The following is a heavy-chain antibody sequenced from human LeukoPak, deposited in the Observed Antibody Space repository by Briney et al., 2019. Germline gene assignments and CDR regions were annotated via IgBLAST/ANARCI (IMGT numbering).Heavy chain of an antibody. Sequence: GGSLRLSCAASGFTFSSYSMNWVRQAPGKGLEWVSAISGSGGSTYYADSVKGRFTISRDNSKNTLYLQMNSLRAEDTAVYYCAKGGIVVVVAATRPFDPWGQGTLVTVSS. V-gene: IGHV3-23*01. J-gene: IGHJ5*02. D-gene: IGHD2-15*01. CDR1: GFTFSSYS. CDR3: AKGGIVVVVAATRPFDP. CDR2: ISGSGGST.